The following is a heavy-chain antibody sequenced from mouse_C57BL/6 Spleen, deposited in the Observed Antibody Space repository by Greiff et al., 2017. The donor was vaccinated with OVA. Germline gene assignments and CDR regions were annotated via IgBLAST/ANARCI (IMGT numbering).Heavy chain of an antibody. J-gene: IGHJ3*01. CDR1: GYTFTDYY. Sequence: QVQLQQSGAELVRPGASVKLSCKASGYTFTDYYINWVKQRPGQGLEWIARIYPGSGNTYYNEKFKGKATLTAEKSSSTAYMQLSSLTSEDSAVYFCARWGDYDDAYWGQGTLVTVSA. D-gene: IGHD2-4*01. CDR2: IYPGSGNT. CDR3: ARWGDYDDAY. V-gene: IGHV1-76*01.